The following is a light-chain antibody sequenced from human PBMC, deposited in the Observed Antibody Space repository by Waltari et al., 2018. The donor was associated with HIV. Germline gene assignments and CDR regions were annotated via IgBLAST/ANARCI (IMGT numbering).Light chain of an antibody. J-gene: IGKJ1*01. V-gene: IGKV1-6*01. CDR1: QGIRND. Sequence: AIQMTQSPSSLSASVRERLTITCRTSQGIRNDLGWFQHKPGKAPKLLIYTASSLQSGVPSRFSGSGSGRDFTLTISNLQPEDFATYYCLQDYNYPLTFGQGTKVEIK. CDR3: LQDYNYPLT. CDR2: TAS.